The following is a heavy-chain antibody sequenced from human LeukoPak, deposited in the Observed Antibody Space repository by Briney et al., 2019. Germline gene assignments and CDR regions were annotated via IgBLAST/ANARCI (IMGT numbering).Heavy chain of an antibody. J-gene: IGHJ5*02. CDR1: GFTFSSYA. CDR2: ISTSGGST. Sequence: PGGSLRLSCAASGFTFSSYAMSWVRQAPGKGLEWVSTISTSGGSTYYADSVKGRFTISRDNSKNTLYLQMNSLRAEDTAVYYCAKDRYTYGHQYWFDPWGQGTLVTVSS. V-gene: IGHV3-23*01. D-gene: IGHD5-18*01. CDR3: AKDRYTYGHQYWFDP.